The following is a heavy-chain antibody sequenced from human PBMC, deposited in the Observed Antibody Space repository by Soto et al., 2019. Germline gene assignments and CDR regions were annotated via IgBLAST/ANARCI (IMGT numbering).Heavy chain of an antibody. J-gene: IGHJ6*02. Sequence: GGSLRLSCAASGFTFSSYGMHWVRQAPGKGLEWVAVISYDGSNKYYADSVKGRFTISRDNSKNTLYLQMNSLRAEDTAVYYCARVPVVVVAATPGHGMDVWGQGTTVTVSS. CDR2: ISYDGSNK. V-gene: IGHV3-30*03. CDR3: ARVPVVVVAATPGHGMDV. CDR1: GFTFSSYG. D-gene: IGHD2-15*01.